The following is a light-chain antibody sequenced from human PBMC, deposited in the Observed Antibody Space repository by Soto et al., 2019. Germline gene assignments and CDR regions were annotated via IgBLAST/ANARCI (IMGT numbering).Light chain of an antibody. Sequence: QAVVTHSPSASWSPGQSVTISCTGTSSDIGGYNSVSWYQQHPGKAPKVMIYDVTKRPSGVPDRFSGSKSGNTASLTVSALQAEDEADYYCSSFTDGNNLVFGTGTKVTVL. CDR3: SSFTDGNNLV. V-gene: IGLV2-8*01. CDR2: DVT. J-gene: IGLJ1*01. CDR1: SSDIGGYNS.